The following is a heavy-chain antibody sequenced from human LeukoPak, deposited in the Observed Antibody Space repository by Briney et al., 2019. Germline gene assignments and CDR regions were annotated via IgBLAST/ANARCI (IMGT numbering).Heavy chain of an antibody. D-gene: IGHD2-15*01. CDR3: AREDGYCSGGNCYSYFDS. CDR1: GFTFSHFW. Sequence: GGSLRLSCAASGFTFSHFWMSWVRQAPGKGLEWVAYIKKTGSETYYVDSVKGRFTITGDNTRNSLFLQMYSLRAEDTAVYFCAREDGYCSGGNCYSYFDSWGQGTLVTVSS. J-gene: IGHJ4*02. V-gene: IGHV3-7*01. CDR2: IKKTGSET.